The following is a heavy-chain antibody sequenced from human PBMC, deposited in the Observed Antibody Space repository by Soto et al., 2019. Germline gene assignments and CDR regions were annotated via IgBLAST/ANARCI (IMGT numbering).Heavy chain of an antibody. CDR2: INHSGST. J-gene: IGHJ4*02. V-gene: IGHV4-34*01. D-gene: IGHD3-22*01. Sequence: SETLSLTCAVYGGSFSGYYWSWNRQPPGKGLEWIGEINHSGSTNYNPSLKSRVTISVDTSKNQFSLKLSSVTAADTAVYYCARGRSFYSDSSGAPFFDYCGQGTLVTVSS. CDR1: GGSFSGYY. CDR3: ARGRSFYSDSSGAPFFDY.